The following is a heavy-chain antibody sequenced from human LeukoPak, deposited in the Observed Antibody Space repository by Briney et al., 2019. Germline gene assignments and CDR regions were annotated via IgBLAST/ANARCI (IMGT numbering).Heavy chain of an antibody. D-gene: IGHD3-22*01. V-gene: IGHV4-39*07. Sequence: PSETLSLTCTVSGGSLRSNDYYWGFIRQPPGKGLEWIGSIPYSGATYHNPSLKSRVTISVDTSKNQFSLKLSSVTAADTAVYYCARGPPWYYDSSGYYYGYWGQGTLVTVSS. CDR1: GGSLRSNDYY. J-gene: IGHJ4*02. CDR2: IPYSGAT. CDR3: ARGPPWYYDSSGYYYGY.